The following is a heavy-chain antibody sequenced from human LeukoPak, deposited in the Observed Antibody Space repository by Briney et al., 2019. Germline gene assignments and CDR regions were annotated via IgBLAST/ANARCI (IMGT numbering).Heavy chain of an antibody. CDR3: ARVYSYDPYYFDY. D-gene: IGHD5-18*01. Sequence: GGSLRPSCAASGFTVSINYMSWVRQAPGKGLEWVSVIYSGGSTHYADSVKGRFTISRDNSKNTLYLQMNSLRAEDTAVYYCARVYSYDPYYFDYWGQGTLVTVSS. CDR2: IYSGGST. V-gene: IGHV3-53*01. J-gene: IGHJ4*02. CDR1: GFTVSINY.